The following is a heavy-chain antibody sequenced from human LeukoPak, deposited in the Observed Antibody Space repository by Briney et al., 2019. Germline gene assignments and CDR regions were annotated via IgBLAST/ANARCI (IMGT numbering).Heavy chain of an antibody. CDR1: GYTFTSYD. Sequence: ASVQVSCQASGYTFTSYDINWVRQATGQGLEWMGWMNPNSGNTGYAQKFQGRVTMTRNTSISTAYMELSSLRSEDTAVYYCARGSSGWYGDDYWGQGTLVTVSS. D-gene: IGHD6-19*01. J-gene: IGHJ4*02. CDR2: MNPNSGNT. V-gene: IGHV1-8*01. CDR3: ARGSSGWYGDDY.